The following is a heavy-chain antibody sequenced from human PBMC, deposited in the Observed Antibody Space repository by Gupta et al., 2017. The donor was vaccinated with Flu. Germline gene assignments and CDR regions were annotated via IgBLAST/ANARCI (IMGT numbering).Heavy chain of an antibody. CDR3: ATIAVAGPVDY. V-gene: IGHV4-38-2*01. CDR1: GYSISSGYY. Sequence: QVQLQESGPGLVKPSETLSLTCAVSGYSISSGYYWGWIRQPPGKGLEWIGSIYHSGSTYYNPSLKSRVTISVDTSKNQFSLKLSSVTAADTAVYYCATIAVAGPVDYWGQGTLVTVSS. D-gene: IGHD6-19*01. CDR2: IYHSGST. J-gene: IGHJ4*02.